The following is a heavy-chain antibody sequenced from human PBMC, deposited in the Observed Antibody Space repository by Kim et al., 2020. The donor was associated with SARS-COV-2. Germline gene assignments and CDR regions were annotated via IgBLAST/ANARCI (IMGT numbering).Heavy chain of an antibody. CDR3: ARDSWRGSGSFNFDY. D-gene: IGHD3-10*01. CDR1: GFTFSSYA. Sequence: GGSLRLSCAASGFTFSSYAMSWVRQAPGKGLEWVSGISSGGGSTSYADSVKGRFTISRDNSESTLYLQMSSLRAEDTGLYYCARDSWRGSGSFNFDYWGQGTLVTVSS. V-gene: IGHV3-23*01. CDR2: ISSGGGST. J-gene: IGHJ4*02.